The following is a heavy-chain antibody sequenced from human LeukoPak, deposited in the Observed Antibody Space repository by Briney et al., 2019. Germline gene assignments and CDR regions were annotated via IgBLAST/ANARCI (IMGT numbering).Heavy chain of an antibody. Sequence: PGGSLRLSCAASGFTFSNYAMHWVRQAPGKGLEYVSAVSSNGGTTYYANSVKGRFTISRDNSKNTLFLQMGSLRAEDMAVYYCASWGTWFDPWGQGTLVTVSS. V-gene: IGHV3-64*01. J-gene: IGHJ5*02. CDR3: ASWGTWFDP. CDR1: GFTFSNYA. CDR2: VSSNGGTT. D-gene: IGHD7-27*01.